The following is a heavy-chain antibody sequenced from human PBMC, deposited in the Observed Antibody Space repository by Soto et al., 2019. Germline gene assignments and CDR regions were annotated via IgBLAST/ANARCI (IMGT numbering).Heavy chain of an antibody. V-gene: IGHV3-48*04. Sequence: GGSLRLSCAASGFTFSSYSMNWVRQAPGKGLEWVSYISSSSSTIYYADSVKGRFTISRDNAKNSLYLQMNSLRAEDTAVYYCARGAAGDIVVVPAAIAGAFDIWGQGTMVTVSS. CDR2: ISSSSSTI. CDR1: GFTFSSYS. D-gene: IGHD2-2*01. CDR3: ARGAAGDIVVVPAAIAGAFDI. J-gene: IGHJ3*02.